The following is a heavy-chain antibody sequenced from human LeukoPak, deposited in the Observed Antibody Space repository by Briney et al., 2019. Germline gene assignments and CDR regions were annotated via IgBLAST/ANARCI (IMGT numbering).Heavy chain of an antibody. V-gene: IGHV3-23*01. CDR1: GFTFSSYA. J-gene: IGHJ4*02. Sequence: GGSLRLSCAASGFTFSSYAMSWVRQAPGKGLEWVSAISGSGGSTYYADSVKGRFTISRDNSKNTLYLQMNSLRAEDTAVYYCARDQMRGHLRGYFDYWGQGTLVTVSS. D-gene: IGHD5-12*01. CDR3: ARDQMRGHLRGYFDY. CDR2: ISGSGGST.